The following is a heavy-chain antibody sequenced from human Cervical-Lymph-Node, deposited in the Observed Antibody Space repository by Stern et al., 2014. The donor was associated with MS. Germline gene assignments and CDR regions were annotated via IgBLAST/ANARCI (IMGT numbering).Heavy chain of an antibody. J-gene: IGHJ5*02. CDR1: GFTLRNYW. Sequence: MQPVQSGGGLIQPGGSLRLSCTASGFTLRNYWMHWVRQTPGKGLGWVSRIDSDGLSRSYADSVKGRFTISRDSAKNTLYLQMNSLRAEDTAVYYCARGRSYDWFDLWGQGALVTVSS. V-gene: IGHV3-74*02. D-gene: IGHD4-17*01. CDR2: IDSDGLSR. CDR3: ARGRSYDWFDL.